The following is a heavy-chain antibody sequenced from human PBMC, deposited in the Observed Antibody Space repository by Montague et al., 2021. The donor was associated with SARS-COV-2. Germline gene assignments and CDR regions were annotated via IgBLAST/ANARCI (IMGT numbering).Heavy chain of an antibody. Sequence: SETLSLTCTVSGGSIRSYFWCWIRQPPGKGLEWIGYSYNSRSKNYNPSLNSRVTISLDTSKNQFSLKLSSVTAADTAVYYCARASDYYDSSAGYYYGMDVWGQGTTVTVSS. CDR3: ARASDYYDSSAGYYYGMDV. CDR2: SYNSRSK. CDR1: GGSIRSYF. J-gene: IGHJ6*02. D-gene: IGHD3-22*01. V-gene: IGHV4-59*01.